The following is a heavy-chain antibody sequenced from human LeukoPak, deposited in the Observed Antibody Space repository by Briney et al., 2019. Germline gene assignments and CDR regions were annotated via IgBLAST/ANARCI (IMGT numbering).Heavy chain of an antibody. CDR3: AKVGGYGDYYYYYGMDV. J-gene: IGHJ6*02. D-gene: IGHD4-17*01. V-gene: IGHV3-30*18. CDR2: ISYDGSNK. CDR1: GFTFGSYG. Sequence: GRSLRLSCAASGFTFGSYGMHWVRQAPGKGLEWVAVISYDGSNKYYADSVKGRFTISRDNSKNTLYLQMNSLRAEDTAVYYCAKVGGYGDYYYYYGMDVWGQGTTVTVSS.